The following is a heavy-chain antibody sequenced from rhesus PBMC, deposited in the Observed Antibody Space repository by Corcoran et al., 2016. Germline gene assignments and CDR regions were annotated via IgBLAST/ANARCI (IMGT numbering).Heavy chain of an antibody. D-gene: IGHD1-14*01. CDR1: GGSISSGYD. CDR2: IYGSSGST. Sequence: QVQLQESGPGVVKPSETLSLTCAVSGGSISSGYDWSWIRQPPGKGLEWIGYIYGSSGSTNYNPSLKNRVTISKDAYKNQFSLKLSSVTAADTAVYYCAREWGNGNYGLDSWGQGVVVTVSS. J-gene: IGHJ6*01. V-gene: IGHV4-76*01. CDR3: AREWGNGNYGLDS.